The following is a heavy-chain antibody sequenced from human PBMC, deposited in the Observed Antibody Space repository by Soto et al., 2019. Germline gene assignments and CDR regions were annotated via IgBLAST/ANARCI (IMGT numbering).Heavy chain of an antibody. V-gene: IGHV3-30-3*01. Sequence: QVQLVESGGGVVQPGRSLRLSCAASGFTFSSYAMHWVRQAPGKGLEWVAVISYDGSNKYYADSVKGRFTISRDNSKNTLYLQMNSLRAEDTAVYYCARDHSGYLWGQGTKVTVSS. CDR3: ARDHSGYL. J-gene: IGHJ6*02. CDR1: GFTFSSYA. CDR2: ISYDGSNK. D-gene: IGHD5-12*01.